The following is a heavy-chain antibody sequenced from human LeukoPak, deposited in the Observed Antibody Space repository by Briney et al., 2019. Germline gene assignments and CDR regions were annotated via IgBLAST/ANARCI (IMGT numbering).Heavy chain of an antibody. CDR3: ARDGLGIAAAGTFDY. J-gene: IGHJ4*02. V-gene: IGHV3-33*01. Sequence: GGSLRPSCAASGFTFSSYGMPWVRQAPGKGLEWVAVIWYDGSNKYYADSVKGRFTISRDNSKNTLYLQMNSLRAEDTAVYYCARDGLGIAAAGTFDYRGQGTLVTVSS. CDR1: GFTFSSYG. CDR2: IWYDGSNK. D-gene: IGHD6-13*01.